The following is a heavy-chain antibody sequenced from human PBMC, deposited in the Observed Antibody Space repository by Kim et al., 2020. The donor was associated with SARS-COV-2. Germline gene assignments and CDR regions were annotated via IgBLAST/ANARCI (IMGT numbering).Heavy chain of an antibody. CDR1: GYTFTSYA. Sequence: ASVKVSCKASGYTFTSYAMHWVRQAPGQRLERMGWINAGNGNTKYSQKFQGRGTITRDTTASTAYMELSSLRSEDTAVYYCARDPNTVSPSTFDYWGQGTLVTVSS. V-gene: IGHV1-3*01. CDR3: ARDPNTVSPSTFDY. J-gene: IGHJ4*02. D-gene: IGHD4-17*01. CDR2: INAGNGNT.